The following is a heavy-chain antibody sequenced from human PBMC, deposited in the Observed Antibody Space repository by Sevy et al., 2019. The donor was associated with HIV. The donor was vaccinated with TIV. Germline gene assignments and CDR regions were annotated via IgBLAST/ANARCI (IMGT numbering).Heavy chain of an antibody. CDR3: AREQQQLATGDYYYYMDV. J-gene: IGHJ6*03. CDR1: GYTFTGYY. Sequence: ASVKVSCKASGYTFTGYYMHWVRQAPGQGLEWMGWINPNSGGTNYAQKFQGRVTMTRDTSISSAYMELGRLRADDTAVYYGAREQQQLATGDYYYYMDVWGKGTTVTVSS. CDR2: INPNSGGT. V-gene: IGHV1-2*02. D-gene: IGHD6-13*01.